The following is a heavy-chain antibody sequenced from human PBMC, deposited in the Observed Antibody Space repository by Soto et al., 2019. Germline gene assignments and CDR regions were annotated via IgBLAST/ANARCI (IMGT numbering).Heavy chain of an antibody. Sequence: LRLSFAASGFTFSDYYMSWIRQAPGKGLEWVSYISSSGSTIYYADSVKGRFTISRDNAKNSLYLQMNSLRAEDTAVYYCARERAGYSSGWYAYHYWGQGTLVTVSS. CDR3: ARERAGYSSGWYAYHY. J-gene: IGHJ4*02. D-gene: IGHD6-19*01. CDR2: ISSSGSTI. CDR1: GFTFSDYY. V-gene: IGHV3-11*01.